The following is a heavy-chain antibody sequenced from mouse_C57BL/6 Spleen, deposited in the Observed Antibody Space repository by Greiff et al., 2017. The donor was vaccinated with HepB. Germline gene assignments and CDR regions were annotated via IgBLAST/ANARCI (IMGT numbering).Heavy chain of an antibody. CDR1: GYTFTDYN. CDR2: INPNNGGT. CDR3: ARRDYGIFFAY. D-gene: IGHD1-1*02. V-gene: IGHV1-18*01. Sequence: VHVKQSGPELVKPGASVKIPCKASGYTFTDYNMDWVKQSHGKSLEWIGDINPNNGGTIYNQKFKGKATLTVDKSSSTAYMELRSLTSEDTAVYYCARRDYGIFFAYWGQGTLVTVSA. J-gene: IGHJ3*01.